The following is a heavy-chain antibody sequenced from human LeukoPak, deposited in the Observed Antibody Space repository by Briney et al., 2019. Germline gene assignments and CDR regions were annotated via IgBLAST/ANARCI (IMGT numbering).Heavy chain of an antibody. J-gene: IGHJ4*02. D-gene: IGHD3-3*01. V-gene: IGHV3-23*01. CDR3: ATGGRSGVALEQ. CDR2: MSGGGGST. CDR1: GFTFSSYV. Sequence: GGSLRLSCAASGFTFSSYVMSWVRQAPGKGLEWVSTMSGGGGSTYYADSVMGRFTISRDNSKTTLFLQMNSLKAEDTAVYYCATGGRSGVALEQWGQGTLVTVSS.